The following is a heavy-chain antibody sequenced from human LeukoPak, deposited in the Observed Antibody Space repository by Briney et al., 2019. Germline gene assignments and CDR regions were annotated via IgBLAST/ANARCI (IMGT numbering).Heavy chain of an antibody. CDR3: AKDSPLDGYYDSSGYYGWYFDY. CDR2: ISWNSGSI. D-gene: IGHD3-22*01. Sequence: PGGSLRLSCAASGFTFDDYAMHWVRQAPGKGLEWVSGISWNSGSIGYADSVKGRFTISRDNAKNSLYLQMNSLRAEDTALYYCAKDSPLDGYYDSSGYYGWYFDYWGQGTLVTVSS. CDR1: GFTFDDYA. V-gene: IGHV3-9*01. J-gene: IGHJ4*02.